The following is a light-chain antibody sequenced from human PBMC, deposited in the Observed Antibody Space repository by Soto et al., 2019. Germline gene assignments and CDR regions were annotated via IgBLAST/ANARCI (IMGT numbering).Light chain of an antibody. CDR1: QSISTY. V-gene: IGKV1-39*01. CDR3: QQSYSTPPGT. Sequence: IQMTQSPSTLSASACGSAPITCRASQSISTYLTWYQQKPGKAPKLLIYATSRLQSGVPSRFSGSGSGTDFTLTISSLQPEDFATYYCQQSYSTPPGTFGQGTKVDIK. CDR2: ATS. J-gene: IGKJ1*01.